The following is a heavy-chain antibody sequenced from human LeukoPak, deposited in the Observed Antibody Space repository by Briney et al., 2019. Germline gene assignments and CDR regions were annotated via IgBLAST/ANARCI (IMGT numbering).Heavy chain of an antibody. Sequence: SVKVSCKASGGTFSSYAISWVRQAPGQGLEWMGGIIPIFGTANYAQKFQGRVTITANESTSTAYMELSSLRSEDTAVYYCARGGSVTSATSFDYWGQGTLVTVSS. CDR1: GGTFSSYA. CDR3: ARGGSVTSATSFDY. V-gene: IGHV1-69*13. CDR2: IIPIFGTA. D-gene: IGHD3-10*01. J-gene: IGHJ4*02.